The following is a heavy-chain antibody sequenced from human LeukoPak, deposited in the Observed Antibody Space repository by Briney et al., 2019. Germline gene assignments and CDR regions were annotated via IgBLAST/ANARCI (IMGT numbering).Heavy chain of an antibody. CDR2: MYSGGST. V-gene: IGHV3-53*01. D-gene: IGHD5-18*01. J-gene: IGHJ4*02. Sequence: PGGSLRLSCAASGFTVSSNYMSWVRQAPGKGLEWVSVMYSGGSTLSADSVKGRFSISRHNSKHTLYLQMNSLRAEHTAVYYCASARGSNYGSLGDWGQGTLVTVSS. CDR1: GFTVSSNY. CDR3: ASARGSNYGSLGD.